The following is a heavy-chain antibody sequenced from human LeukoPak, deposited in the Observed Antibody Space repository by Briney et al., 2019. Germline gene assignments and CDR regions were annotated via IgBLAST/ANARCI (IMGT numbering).Heavy chain of an antibody. Sequence: SETLSLTCTVSGGSISSYYWSWIRQPPGKGLEWIGEINHSGSTNYNPSLKSRVTISVDTSKNQFSLKLSSVTAADTAVYYCARGVDSSGWYHTYYFDYWGQGTLVTVSS. J-gene: IGHJ4*02. CDR1: GGSISSYY. D-gene: IGHD6-19*01. CDR2: INHSGST. CDR3: ARGVDSSGWYHTYYFDY. V-gene: IGHV4-34*01.